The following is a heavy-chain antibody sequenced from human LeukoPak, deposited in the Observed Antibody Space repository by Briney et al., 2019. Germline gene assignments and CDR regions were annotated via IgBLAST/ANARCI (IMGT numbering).Heavy chain of an antibody. CDR3: ARVEWGSVAALDDWYFDL. D-gene: IGHD6-6*01. V-gene: IGHV4-38-2*01. J-gene: IGHJ2*01. CDR1: DFSISNPYY. Sequence: RSSETLSLTCAVSDFSISNPYYWGWVRQPPGKGLEWIGNIYHSRNTYYNPSLKSRVTISVDTYKNQFSLRLNSVTAADTAVYYCARVEWGSVAALDDWYFDLWGRGTLVAVSS. CDR2: IYHSRNT.